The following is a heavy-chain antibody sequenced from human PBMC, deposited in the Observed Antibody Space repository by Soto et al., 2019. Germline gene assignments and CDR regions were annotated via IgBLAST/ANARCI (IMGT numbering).Heavy chain of an antibody. Sequence: ASVKVSCKASGGTFSSYAISWVRQAPGQGLEWMGGIIPIFGTANYAQKFQGRVTITADESTSTAYMELSSLRSEDTAVYYCARGAGFGEIYYGMDVWGQGTTVTVSS. CDR3: ARGAGFGEIYYGMDV. V-gene: IGHV1-69*13. CDR1: GGTFSSYA. J-gene: IGHJ6*02. CDR2: IIPIFGTA. D-gene: IGHD3-10*01.